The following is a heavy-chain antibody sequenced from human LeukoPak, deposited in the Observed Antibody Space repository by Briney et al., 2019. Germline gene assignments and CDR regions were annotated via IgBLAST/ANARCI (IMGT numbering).Heavy chain of an antibody. V-gene: IGHV3-23*01. Sequence: ETLSLTCTVSGGSISSSSYYWGWIRQPPGKGLEWVSSISGGGETTYYADSAKGRFTISRDNSQNTLYLQMNSLRAEDTAVYYCARDYADYVGYFFFDYWGQGTLVTVSS. CDR1: GGSISSSSYY. D-gene: IGHD4-17*01. CDR3: ARDYADYVGYFFFDY. CDR2: ISGGGETT. J-gene: IGHJ4*02.